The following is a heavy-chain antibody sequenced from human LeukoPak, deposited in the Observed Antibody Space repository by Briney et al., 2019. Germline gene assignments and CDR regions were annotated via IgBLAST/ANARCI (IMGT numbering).Heavy chain of an antibody. CDR3: ARGWVGYCTSTNCRDY. D-gene: IGHD2-2*01. V-gene: IGHV1-2*02. CDR2: INPNTGVT. J-gene: IGHJ4*02. Sequence: ASVKVSCKASGYXFTDYYMHWVRQAPGQGLEWVAWINPNTGVTNYGQKFQGRVTVSRDTSISTAYMELSSLRSDDTAVYYCARGWVGYCTSTNCRDYWGQGTLVTVSS. CDR1: GYXFTDYY.